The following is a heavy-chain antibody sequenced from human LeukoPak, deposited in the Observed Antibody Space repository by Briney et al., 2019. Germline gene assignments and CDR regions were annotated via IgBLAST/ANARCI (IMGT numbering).Heavy chain of an antibody. Sequence: ASVKVSCKASGYTFTGYYMHWVRQAPGQGLEWMGWINPNSGGANYAQKFQGRVTMTRDTSISTAYMELSRLRSDDTAVYYRARELRNRIAVAYLFDYWGQGTLVTVSS. J-gene: IGHJ4*02. CDR1: GYTFTGYY. V-gene: IGHV1-2*02. CDR2: INPNSGGA. D-gene: IGHD6-19*01. CDR3: ARELRNRIAVAYLFDY.